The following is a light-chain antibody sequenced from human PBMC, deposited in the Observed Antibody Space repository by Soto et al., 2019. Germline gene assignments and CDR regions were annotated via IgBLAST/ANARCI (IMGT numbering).Light chain of an antibody. V-gene: IGKV1-39*01. J-gene: IGKJ1*01. CDR3: QQSYSTPWT. CDR1: QSISGW. Sequence: DIQITRSPSTLSASVGARVTIPCRASQSISGWLAWYQQKPGKAPKLLIYAASSLQSGVPSRFSGSGSGTDFTLTISSLQPEDFATYYCQQSYSTPWTFGQGTKVDIK. CDR2: AAS.